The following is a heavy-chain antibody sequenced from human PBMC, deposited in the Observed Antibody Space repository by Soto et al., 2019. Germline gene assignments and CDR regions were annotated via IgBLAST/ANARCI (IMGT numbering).Heavy chain of an antibody. Sequence: QVQLVESGGGVVQPGRSLRLSCAASGFTFSSYGMHWVRQAPGKGLEWVAVIWYDGSNKYYADSVKGRFTISRDNSKNTLYLQMNSLRAEDTAVYYCAREGVGDTADAFDIWGQGTIVTVSS. J-gene: IGHJ3*02. CDR1: GFTFSSYG. CDR3: AREGVGDTADAFDI. V-gene: IGHV3-33*01. CDR2: IWYDGSNK. D-gene: IGHD1-26*01.